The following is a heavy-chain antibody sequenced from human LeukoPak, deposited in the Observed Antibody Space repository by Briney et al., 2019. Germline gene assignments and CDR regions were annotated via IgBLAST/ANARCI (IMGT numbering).Heavy chain of an antibody. V-gene: IGHV4-31*03. CDR2: IYCSGRT. J-gene: IGHJ5*02. Sequence: SQTLSLTCNVSGGSISSGGYYWSYVRPHPVKSLEWRGYIYCSGRTYYNPSLKSGVTISVDTSKRQFSLQLVSVTAADTAVYYCARLKESDGNSWFDHWGQGNLVTVSS. CDR3: ARLKESDGNSWFDH. CDR1: GGSISSGGYY. D-gene: IGHD4-23*01.